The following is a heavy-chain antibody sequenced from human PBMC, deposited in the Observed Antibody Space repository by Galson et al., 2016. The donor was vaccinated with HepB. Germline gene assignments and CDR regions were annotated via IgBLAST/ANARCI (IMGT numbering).Heavy chain of an antibody. D-gene: IGHD3-22*01. J-gene: IGHJ4*02. Sequence: ETLSLTCTVSGDSINSGSFYWGWIRQSPGKGLEWIGSIFHSGRTYYSPSLKSRVIISLDTSKNQFSLNLTSVTTADTADYYCAKIDYFDTSGYFIWSQGTLVTVSS. V-gene: IGHV4-39*01. CDR3: AKIDYFDTSGYFI. CDR1: GDSINSGSFY. CDR2: IFHSGRT.